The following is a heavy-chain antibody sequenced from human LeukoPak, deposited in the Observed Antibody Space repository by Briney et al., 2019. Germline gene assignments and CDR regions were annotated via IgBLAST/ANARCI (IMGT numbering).Heavy chain of an antibody. CDR3: ARREMVRGANFDY. CDR1: GFTFSIFA. Sequence: GGSLRLSCAAPGFTFSIFAVQWVRHAPGKGLEWVAVIWYYGSNKYYADSVKGRFTISRDNSKNPLYLQMNSLRAEDTAVYYCARREMVRGANFDYWGQGTLVTVSS. V-gene: IGHV3-33*01. CDR2: IWYYGSNK. D-gene: IGHD3-10*01. J-gene: IGHJ4*02.